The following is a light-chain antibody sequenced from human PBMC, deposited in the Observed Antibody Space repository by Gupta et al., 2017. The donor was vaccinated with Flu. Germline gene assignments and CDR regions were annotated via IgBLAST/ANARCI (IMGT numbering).Light chain of an antibody. V-gene: IGKV1-33*01. CDR2: DAS. Sequence: AAVGDRVTITCRASQDISNYLNWYQQKPGKAPKRLIYDASNLETGVPSRCSGSGSGTDFTFTISGLQPEDIATYYCQQYGGTFGPGTTVDIK. CDR1: QDISNY. CDR3: QQYGGT. J-gene: IGKJ3*01.